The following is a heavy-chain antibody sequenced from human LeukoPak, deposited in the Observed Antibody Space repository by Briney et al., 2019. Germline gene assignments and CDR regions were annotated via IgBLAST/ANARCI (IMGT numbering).Heavy chain of an antibody. J-gene: IGHJ4*02. Sequence: GRSLRLSCAASGFTFNGYWMSWVRQAPGNGLEWVANIKQDGSDKYYVDSVKGRFTISRDNAKNSLYLQMNSLRAEDTAVYYCARAHSSGYFWAYYFDYWGQGTLVTVSS. CDR2: IKQDGSDK. V-gene: IGHV3-7*03. D-gene: IGHD3-22*01. CDR1: GFTFNGYW. CDR3: ARAHSSGYFWAYYFDY.